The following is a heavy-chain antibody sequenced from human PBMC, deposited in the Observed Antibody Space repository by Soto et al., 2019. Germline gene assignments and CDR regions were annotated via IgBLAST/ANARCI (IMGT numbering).Heavy chain of an antibody. J-gene: IGHJ4*02. CDR2: ISGSGSTI. CDR3: AKVFYYYDSSGYYYFDY. V-gene: IGHV3-23*01. CDR1: GFTFSRYA. Sequence: GGSLRLSCAASGFTFSRYAVSWVRQAPGKGPEWISSISGSGSTIYYADSVKGRFTISRDNSKNTQYLQMSSLRAEDTAVYYCAKVFYYYDSSGYYYFDYWGQGTLVTVSS. D-gene: IGHD3-22*01.